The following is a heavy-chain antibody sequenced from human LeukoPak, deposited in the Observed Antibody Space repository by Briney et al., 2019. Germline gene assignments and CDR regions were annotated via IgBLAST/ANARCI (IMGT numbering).Heavy chain of an antibody. J-gene: IGHJ4*02. D-gene: IGHD6-13*01. Sequence: SETLSLTCTVSGGSLSSYYWSWIRQPPGKGLEWIGYIYYSGSTNYNPSLKSRVTISVDTSKNQFSLKPSSVTAADTAVYYCARVLYSSYLDYWGQGTLVTVSS. CDR2: IYYSGST. CDR3: ARVLYSSYLDY. CDR1: GGSLSSYY. V-gene: IGHV4-59*01.